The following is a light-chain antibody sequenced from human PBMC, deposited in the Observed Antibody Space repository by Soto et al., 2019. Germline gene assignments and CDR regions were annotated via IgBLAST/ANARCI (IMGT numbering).Light chain of an antibody. Sequence: QSALTQPPSVSAAPGQKVTISCSGSSSNIGNNFVSWYQQLPGTAPKLLIYDNSKRPSGIPDRFSGSKSGTSATLGITGLQTGDEAEYYCGTWDSSLSDPYVFGTGTQLTVL. CDR2: DNS. J-gene: IGLJ1*01. CDR1: SSNIGNNF. CDR3: GTWDSSLSDPYV. V-gene: IGLV1-51*01.